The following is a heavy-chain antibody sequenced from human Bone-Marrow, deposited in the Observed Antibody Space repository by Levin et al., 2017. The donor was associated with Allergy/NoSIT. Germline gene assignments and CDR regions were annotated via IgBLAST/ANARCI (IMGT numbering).Heavy chain of an antibody. J-gene: IGHJ4*02. CDR2: ISSSGSTI. V-gene: IGHV3-11*01. D-gene: IGHD3-16*02. Sequence: GGSLRFSCAASGFTFSDYYMSWIRQAPGKGLEWVSYISSSGSTIYYADSVKGRFTISRDNAKNSLYLQMNSLRAEDTAVYYCARGGKGTYDYIWGSYRKGFYWGQGTLVTVSS. CDR1: GFTFSDYY. CDR3: ARGGKGTYDYIWGSYRKGFY.